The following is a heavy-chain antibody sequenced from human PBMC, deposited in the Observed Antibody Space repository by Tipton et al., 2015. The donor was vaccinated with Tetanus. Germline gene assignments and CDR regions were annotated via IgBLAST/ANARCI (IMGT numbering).Heavy chain of an antibody. J-gene: IGHJ6*02. CDR1: SASISSSDFS. Sequence: TLSLTCTVSSASISSSDFSWGWIRQPPGGGLEWIGTVYYSGSTYYNPSLKSRVAISGDTFKNHFSLRLSPVTAADTAVYYCARLSIASTGTYGLTFYYGMDVWGPGTTVTVSS. CDR2: VYYSGST. V-gene: IGHV4-39*02. D-gene: IGHD6-13*01. CDR3: ARLSIASTGTYGLTFYYGMDV.